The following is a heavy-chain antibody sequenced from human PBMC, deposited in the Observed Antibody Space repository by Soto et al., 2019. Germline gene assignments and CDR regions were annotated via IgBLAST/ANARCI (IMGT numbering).Heavy chain of an antibody. CDR2: IYYSGST. CDR3: ARYXRGDFWSGYRDTYYFDY. V-gene: IGHV4-59*01. D-gene: IGHD3-3*01. CDR1: GGSISSYY. Sequence: PSETLSLTCTVSGGSISSYYWSWIRQPPGKGLEWIGYIYYSGSTNYNPSLKSRVTISVDTSKNQFSLKLSSVTAADTAVYYCARYXRGDFWSGYRDTYYFDYWGQGTLVTVSS. J-gene: IGHJ4*02.